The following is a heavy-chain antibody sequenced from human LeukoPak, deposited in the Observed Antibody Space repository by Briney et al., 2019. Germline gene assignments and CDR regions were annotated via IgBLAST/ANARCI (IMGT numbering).Heavy chain of an antibody. Sequence: PGGSLRLSCAASGFTFSDYYMSWIRQAPGKGLEWVSYISSSGSTIYYADSVKGRFTISRDDAKNSLYLQMNSLRAEDTAVYYCARVPSYYYYMDVWGKGTTVTVSS. CDR3: ARVPSYYYYMDV. CDR1: GFTFSDYY. J-gene: IGHJ6*03. D-gene: IGHD2-2*01. CDR2: ISSSGSTI. V-gene: IGHV3-11*01.